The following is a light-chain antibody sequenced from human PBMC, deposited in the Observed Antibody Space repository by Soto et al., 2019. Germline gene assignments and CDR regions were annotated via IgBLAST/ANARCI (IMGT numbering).Light chain of an antibody. CDR2: YDS. V-gene: IGLV3-21*04. J-gene: IGLJ2*01. Sequence: SYELTQPPSVSVAPGKTARITCGGNNIRSYSVHWYQQKPGQAPVLVIYYDSDRPSGIPERFSGSNSGNTATLTISRVEAGDEADYYCQVWDRSSDHLVFGGGTQLTVL. CDR1: NIRSYS. CDR3: QVWDRSSDHLV.